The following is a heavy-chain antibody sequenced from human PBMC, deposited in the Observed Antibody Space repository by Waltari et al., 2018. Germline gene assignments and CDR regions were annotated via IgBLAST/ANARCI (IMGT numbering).Heavy chain of an antibody. CDR3: AKGGPYGDSTFDY. J-gene: IGHJ4*02. CDR2: IYSGGSST. Sequence: EVQLLESGGGLVQPGGSLRLSCAASGYTFSSHAMLWVRQAPGKGLEWVSVIYSGGSSTYYADSVKGRFTISRDNSKNTLYLQMNSLRAEDTAVYYCAKGGPYGDSTFDYWGQGTLVTVSS. CDR1: GYTFSSHA. D-gene: IGHD4-17*01. V-gene: IGHV3-23*03.